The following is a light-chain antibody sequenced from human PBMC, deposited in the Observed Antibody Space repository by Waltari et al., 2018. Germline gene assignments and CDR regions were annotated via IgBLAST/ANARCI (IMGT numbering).Light chain of an antibody. CDR3: QQSYSTPPGA. V-gene: IGKV1-39*01. Sequence: DIQMTQSPSSLSASVGDRVTITCRASQSISSYLNWDQQKPGKAPKLLIYAASSLQSGVPARFSGSGSGTDFTLTISSLQPEDFATYYCQQSYSTPPGAFGQGTKLEIK. J-gene: IGKJ2*01. CDR1: QSISSY. CDR2: AAS.